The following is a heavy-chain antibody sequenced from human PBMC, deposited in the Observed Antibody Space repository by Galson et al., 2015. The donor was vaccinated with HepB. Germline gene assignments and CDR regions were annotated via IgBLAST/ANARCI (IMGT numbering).Heavy chain of an antibody. D-gene: IGHD2-15*01. V-gene: IGHV4-38-2*01. CDR2: IYHSGST. J-gene: IGHJ5*02. CDR3: ARVGCSGGSCYDWFDP. Sequence: LSLTCAVSGYSISSGYYWGWIRQPPGKGLEWIGSIYHSGSTYYNPSLKSRVTISVDTSKNQFSLKLSSVTAADTAVYYCARVGCSGGSCYDWFDPWGQGTLVTVSS. CDR1: GYSISSGYY.